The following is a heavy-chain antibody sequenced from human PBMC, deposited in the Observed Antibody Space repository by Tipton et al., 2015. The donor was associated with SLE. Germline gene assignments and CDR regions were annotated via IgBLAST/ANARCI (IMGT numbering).Heavy chain of an antibody. CDR3: ARYAGTTGFDY. Sequence: TLSLTCTVSGGPISSYYWSWIRQPPGKGLGWIGYIYYSGSTNYNPSLESRVTISIDTSKNQFSLKVRSVTSADTAVYYCARYAGTTGFDYWGQGTLVTVSS. D-gene: IGHD1-7*01. CDR1: GGPISSYY. CDR2: IYYSGST. V-gene: IGHV4-59*01. J-gene: IGHJ4*02.